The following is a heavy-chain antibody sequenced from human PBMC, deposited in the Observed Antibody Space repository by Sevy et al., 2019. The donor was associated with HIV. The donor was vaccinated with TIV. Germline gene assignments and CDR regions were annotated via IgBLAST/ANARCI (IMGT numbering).Heavy chain of an antibody. V-gene: IGHV1-46*01. CDR3: ARLKRMGDFRSGYYQQGRGNYYYGMDV. Sequence: ASVKVSCKASGYTFTSYYMHWVRQAPGQGLEWMGIINPSGGSTSYAQKFQGRVTMTRDRSTSTVYMELSSLRSEDTAVYYCARLKRMGDFRSGYYQQGRGNYYYGMDVWGQGTTVTVSS. CDR1: GYTFTSYY. J-gene: IGHJ6*02. D-gene: IGHD3-3*01. CDR2: INPSGGST.